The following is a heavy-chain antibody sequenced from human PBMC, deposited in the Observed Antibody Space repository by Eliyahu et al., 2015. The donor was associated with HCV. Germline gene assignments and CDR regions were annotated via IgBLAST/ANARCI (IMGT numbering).Heavy chain of an antibody. CDR1: GFTFXXXX. D-gene: IGHD2-2*01. CDR2: ISWNSGSI. Sequence: EVQLVESGGGLVQPGRSLRLSCXASGFTFXXXXMPWVRQAPGKGLGWVSGISWNSGSIGYADSVKGRFTISRDNAKNSPYLQMNSLRAEDTALYYCAKGGVVVVVPVAEYFQHWGQGTLVTVSS. J-gene: IGHJ1*01. V-gene: IGHV3-9*01. CDR3: AKGGVVVVVPVAEYFQH.